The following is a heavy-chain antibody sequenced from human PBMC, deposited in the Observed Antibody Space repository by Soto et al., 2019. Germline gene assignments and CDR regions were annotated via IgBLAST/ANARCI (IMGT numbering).Heavy chain of an antibody. V-gene: IGHV1-3*01. CDR2: INAGNGNT. CDR3: TRDRVPARYYYYGLDV. J-gene: IGHJ6*02. CDR1: GYTFTNYA. D-gene: IGHD6-6*01. Sequence: QVQLVQSGAEVKKPGASVKVSCKASGYTFTNYAMHWLRQAPGQRPEWMGWINAGNGNTKYSEKFQSRVTITWDTSASTAYMELSSLRSEDTAVYYCTRDRVPARYYYYGLDVWGQGTTVTVSS.